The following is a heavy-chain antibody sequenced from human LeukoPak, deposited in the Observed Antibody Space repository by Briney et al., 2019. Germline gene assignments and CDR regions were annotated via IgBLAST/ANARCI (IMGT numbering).Heavy chain of an antibody. D-gene: IGHD6-13*01. V-gene: IGHV4-31*03. J-gene: IGHJ4*02. CDR3: ARWSSLAAAKAFDY. Sequence: SETLSLTCTVSGGSISSGGYYWSWIRQHPGKGLEWIGYIYYSGSTYYNPSLKSRVTISVDTSKRQFSLKLNSVTAADTAVYYCARWSSLAAAKAFDYWGQGTLVTVSS. CDR2: IYYSGST. CDR1: GGSISSGGYY.